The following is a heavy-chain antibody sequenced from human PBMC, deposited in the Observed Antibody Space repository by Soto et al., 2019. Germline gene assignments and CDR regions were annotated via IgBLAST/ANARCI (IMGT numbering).Heavy chain of an antibody. CDR1: GFTFSSYW. J-gene: IGHJ4*02. Sequence: GGSLRLSCAASGFTFSSYWMSWVRQAPGKGLEWVANIKQDGSEKYYVDSVKGRFTISRDNAKNSLYLQMNSLRAEDTAVYYCARDSRRIAAAGTQGFDYWGQGTLVTVSS. V-gene: IGHV3-7*01. CDR3: ARDSRRIAAAGTQGFDY. CDR2: IKQDGSEK. D-gene: IGHD6-13*01.